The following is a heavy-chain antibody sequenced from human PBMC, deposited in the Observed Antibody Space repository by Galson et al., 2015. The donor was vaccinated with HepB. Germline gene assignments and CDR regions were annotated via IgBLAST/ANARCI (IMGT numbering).Heavy chain of an antibody. J-gene: IGHJ4*02. CDR1: GFTFSSYG. V-gene: IGHV3-30*18. CDR2: ISYDGSNK. CDR3: AKDKGHYDFWGPGSGSQWGLDY. Sequence: SLRLSCAASGFTFSSYGMHWVRQAPGKGLEWVAVISYDGSNKYYADSVKGRFTISRDNSKNTLYLQMNSLRAEDTAVYYCAKDKGHYDFWGPGSGSQWGLDYWGQGTLVTVSS. D-gene: IGHD3-3*01.